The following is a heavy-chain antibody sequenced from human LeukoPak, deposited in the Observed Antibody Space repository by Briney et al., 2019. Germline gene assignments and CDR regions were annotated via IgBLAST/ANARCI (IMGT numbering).Heavy chain of an antibody. J-gene: IGHJ4*02. CDR1: GYTFTDYY. CDR3: SREDY. V-gene: IGHV1-2*02. CDR2: INPNSGVT. Sequence: ASVKVSCKASGYTFTDYYLHWVRQAPGQGLEWVGWINPNSGVTNYAQKFQGRVSMTSDTSISTVYMELSRLRSDDTAVYYCSREDYWGQGTLVTVPS.